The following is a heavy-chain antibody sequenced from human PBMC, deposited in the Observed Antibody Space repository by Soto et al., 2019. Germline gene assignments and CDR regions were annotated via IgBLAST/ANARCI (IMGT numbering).Heavy chain of an antibody. D-gene: IGHD1-7*01. J-gene: IGHJ4*02. Sequence: QVQLVESGGGVVQPGRSLRLSCSASGFTFSDFEMYWVRKAPGKGLDWVSFISYDGSNQYYAGSVKGRFTVSRDNSKNTLFLLMNSLRPEDTAVYFCARRTGTAPRFDYWGQGTLVTVSS. CDR3: ARRTGTAPRFDY. CDR2: ISYDGSNQ. V-gene: IGHV3-30-3*01. CDR1: GFTFSDFE.